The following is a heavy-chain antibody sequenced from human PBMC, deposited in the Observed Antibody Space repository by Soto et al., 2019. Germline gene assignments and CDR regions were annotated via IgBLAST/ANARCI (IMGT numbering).Heavy chain of an antibody. D-gene: IGHD7-27*01. J-gene: IGHJ5*01. CDR1: GDSISNLDYF. CDR2: IYKSATT. CDR3: ARGRYCLTGRCFPNWFDS. Sequence: PSETLSLTCSVSGDSISNLDYFWAWIRQPPGQALEYIGYIYKSATTYYNPSFESRVAISVDTSKSQFSLNVTSVTAADTAVYFCARGRYCLTGRCFPNWFDSWGQGARGTVSA. V-gene: IGHV4-30-4*01.